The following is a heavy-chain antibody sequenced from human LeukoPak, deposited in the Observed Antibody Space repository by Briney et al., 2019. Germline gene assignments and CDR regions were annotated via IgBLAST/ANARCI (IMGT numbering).Heavy chain of an antibody. D-gene: IGHD1-26*01. J-gene: IGHJ6*03. CDR1: GFPFSSYN. Sequence: GGSLRLSCAASGFPFSSYNMNWVRQAPGKGLEWVSYISSSSSSIYYADSVKGRVTISRDNARNSLYLQMNSLRVEDTAVYYCARDPYSGTYGNTYYYYMDVWGKGTTVTISS. CDR3: ARDPYSGTYGNTYYYYMDV. CDR2: ISSSSSSI. V-gene: IGHV3-48*04.